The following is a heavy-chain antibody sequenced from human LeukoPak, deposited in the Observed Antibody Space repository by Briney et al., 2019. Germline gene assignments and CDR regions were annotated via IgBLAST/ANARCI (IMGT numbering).Heavy chain of an antibody. CDR2: LYYNGNT. Sequence: SETLSLTCTVSSGLTDSGSHYWGWIRQPPGKGLEWIGSLYYNGNTYYNPSLKSRVTISLDTSKSQFSLRLSSVTAADTAVYFCGRAPDSWGQGILVTVSS. CDR1: SGLTDSGSHY. CDR3: GRAPDS. J-gene: IGHJ4*02. V-gene: IGHV4-39*01.